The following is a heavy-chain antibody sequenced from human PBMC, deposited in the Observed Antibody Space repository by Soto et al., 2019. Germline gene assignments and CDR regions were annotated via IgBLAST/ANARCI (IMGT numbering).Heavy chain of an antibody. Sequence: QVQLVQSGAEVKKPGSSVKVSCKASGDTFSGYSISWVRQAPGQGLEWMGGIIPLFGTTNYAQRFQGRVTITADKSTSTAYMELSSLKSEDTAIYYCARDLGSGYDAGDYWGQGTLVTVSS. J-gene: IGHJ4*02. CDR1: GDTFSGYS. CDR3: ARDLGSGYDAGDY. D-gene: IGHD5-12*01. CDR2: IIPLFGTT. V-gene: IGHV1-69*14.